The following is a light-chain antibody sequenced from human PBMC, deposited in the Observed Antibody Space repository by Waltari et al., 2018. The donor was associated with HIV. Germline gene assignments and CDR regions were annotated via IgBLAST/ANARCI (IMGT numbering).Light chain of an antibody. CDR3: ASLSHSLTLVV. J-gene: IGLJ2*01. Sequence: QSALSPPASVSGSTGQSITLSCNGPNSAMDASDYYSWYQKFPDSAPRLLIYGGKKRPSGVSTRVSCSKAANTASLTISGLQREDEADVYCASLSHSLTLVVFGGGTHLTVL. CDR1: NSAMDASDY. V-gene: IGLV2-14*03. CDR2: GGK.